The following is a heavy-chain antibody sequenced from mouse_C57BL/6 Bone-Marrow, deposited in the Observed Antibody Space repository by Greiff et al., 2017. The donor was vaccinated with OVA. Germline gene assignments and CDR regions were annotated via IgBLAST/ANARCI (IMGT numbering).Heavy chain of an antibody. CDR2: IYPGGGYT. V-gene: IGHV1-63*01. D-gene: IGHD2-1*01. CDR1: GYTFTNYW. CDR3: ARSIYYGNYPFDY. J-gene: IGHJ2*01. Sequence: QLKQSGAELVRPGTSVKMSCKASGYTFTNYWIGWAKQRPGHGLEWIGDIYPGGGYTNYNEKFKGKATLTADKSSSTAYMQFSSLTSEDSAIYYCARSIYYGNYPFDYWGQGTTLTVSS.